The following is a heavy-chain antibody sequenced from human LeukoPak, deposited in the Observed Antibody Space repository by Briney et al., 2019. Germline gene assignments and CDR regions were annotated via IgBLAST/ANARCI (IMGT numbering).Heavy chain of an antibody. D-gene: IGHD3-10*01. CDR2: ISPISETP. CDR1: GGIFSTTA. V-gene: IGHV1-69*05. CDR3: ASGYYYGSSSYYHTGYLDH. J-gene: IGHJ4*02. Sequence: SVKVSCKASGGIFSTTAISRVRQAPGHGLEWMGGISPISETPNYALRFQGRVTITRDESTATAYMELTSLRPDDTAVYYCASGYYYGSSSYYHTGYLDHWAQGTLVTVSS.